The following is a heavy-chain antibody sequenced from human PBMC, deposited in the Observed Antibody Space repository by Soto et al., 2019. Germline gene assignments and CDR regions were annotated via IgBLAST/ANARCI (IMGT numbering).Heavy chain of an antibody. CDR2: ISGSGGST. CDR3: AKGKGVYYYDSSGYWPFDY. D-gene: IGHD3-22*01. V-gene: IGHV3-23*01. CDR1: GFTFSSYA. J-gene: IGHJ4*02. Sequence: PGGSLRLSXAASGFTFSSYAMSWVRQAPGKGLEWVSAISGSGGSTYYADSVKGRFTISRDNSKNTLYLQMNSLRAEDTAVYYCAKGKGVYYYDSSGYWPFDYWGQGTLVTVSS.